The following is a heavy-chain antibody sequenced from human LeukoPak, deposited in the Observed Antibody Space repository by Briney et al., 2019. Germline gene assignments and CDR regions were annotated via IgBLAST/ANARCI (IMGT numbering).Heavy chain of an antibody. CDR2: IRHDSTDL. D-gene: IGHD3-10*01. CDR3: ARDWLGETV. Sequence: GGSLRLFCAASGFTFSTYSMNWVRQAPGKGLEWVSFIRHDSTDLYYADSVKGRFTISRDNVKNLLYLQMNSLTAEDTAVYYCARDWLGETVWGRGTLITVSS. CDR1: GFTFSTYS. V-gene: IGHV3-48*01. J-gene: IGHJ4*02.